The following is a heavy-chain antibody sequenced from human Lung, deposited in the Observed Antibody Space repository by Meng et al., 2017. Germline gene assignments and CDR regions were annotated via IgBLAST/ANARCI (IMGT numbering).Heavy chain of an antibody. Sequence: VQLRQWGAGWLTPSGTRAPPCVVSGGSFSDYSWSWIRQPPGKGLEWIGEIHHSGSINYNPSLESRATISVDTSQNNLSLKLSSVTAADSAVYYCARGPTTMAHDFDYWGQGTLVTVSS. CDR1: GGSFSDYS. CDR3: ARGPTTMAHDFDY. V-gene: IGHV4-34*01. CDR2: IHHSGSI. J-gene: IGHJ4*02. D-gene: IGHD4-11*01.